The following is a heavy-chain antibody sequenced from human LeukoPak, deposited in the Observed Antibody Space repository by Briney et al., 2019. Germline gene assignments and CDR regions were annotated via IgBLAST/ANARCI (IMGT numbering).Heavy chain of an antibody. CDR1: GGSISSYY. Sequence: SETLSLTCTVSGGSISSYYWSWIRQPPGKGLEWIGYIYYSGSTNYNPSLKSRVTISVDTSKNQFSLKLSSVTAADTAVYYCARGQTGTPPYLDYWGQGTLVTVSS. CDR2: IYYSGST. D-gene: IGHD1-7*01. CDR3: ARGQTGTPPYLDY. J-gene: IGHJ4*02. V-gene: IGHV4-59*01.